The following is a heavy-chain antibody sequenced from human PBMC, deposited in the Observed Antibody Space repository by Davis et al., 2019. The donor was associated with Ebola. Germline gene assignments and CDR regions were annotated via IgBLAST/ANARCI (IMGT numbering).Heavy chain of an antibody. V-gene: IGHV3-23*01. D-gene: IGHD1-26*01. J-gene: IGHJ6*02. CDR1: GFTFSSYA. Sequence: GGSLRLSCAASGFTFSSYAMSWVRQAPGKGLEWVSAISGSGGSTYYADSVKGRFTISRDNSKNTLYLQMNSLRAEDTAVYYCAKWGVGATLYYYYGMDVWGQGTTVTVSS. CDR3: AKWGVGATLYYYYGMDV. CDR2: ISGSGGST.